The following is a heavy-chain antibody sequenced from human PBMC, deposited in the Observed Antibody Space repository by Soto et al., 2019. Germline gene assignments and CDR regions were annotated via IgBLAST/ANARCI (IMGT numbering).Heavy chain of an antibody. D-gene: IGHD1-26*01. CDR2: IRSKANNYAT. CDR3: ARNLGAKYGMDV. J-gene: IGHJ6*02. V-gene: IGHV3-73*02. CDR1: GFPFSGSI. Sequence: EVQLVESGGGLVQPGRSLTLSCAGSGFPFSGSIIHWVRQAPGKGLEWVGRIRSKANNYATAFAASVQGRVTISREDSKNTAFLQMNSLKIEDTAVYFCARNLGAKYGMDVWGQGTTVTVSS.